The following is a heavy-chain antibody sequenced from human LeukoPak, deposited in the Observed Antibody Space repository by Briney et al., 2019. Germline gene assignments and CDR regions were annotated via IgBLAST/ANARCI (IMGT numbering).Heavy chain of an antibody. J-gene: IGHJ4*02. CDR1: GGSISSYY. CDR3: AGGNDY. V-gene: IGHV4-59*08. Sequence: SETLSLTCTVSGGSISSYYWSWIRQPPGKGLEWIGYIYYSGSTNYNPSLKSRVTISVDTSKNQFSLKLSSVTAADTAVYYCAGGNDYWGQGTLVTVSS. CDR2: IYYSGST. D-gene: IGHD4-23*01.